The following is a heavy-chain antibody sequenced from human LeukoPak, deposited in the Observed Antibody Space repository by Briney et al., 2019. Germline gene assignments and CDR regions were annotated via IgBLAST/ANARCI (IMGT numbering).Heavy chain of an antibody. V-gene: IGHV3-64*01. CDR2: ISSNGGST. CDR1: GFTFSRNA. Sequence: QSGGSLRLSRAASGFTFSRNAMHWVRQAPGKGLEYVSAISSNGGSTYYANSVKGRFTISRDNSKNTLYLQMGSLRAEDMAVYYCARGKEDYFDYWGQGTLVTVSS. CDR3: ARGKEDYFDY. J-gene: IGHJ4*02.